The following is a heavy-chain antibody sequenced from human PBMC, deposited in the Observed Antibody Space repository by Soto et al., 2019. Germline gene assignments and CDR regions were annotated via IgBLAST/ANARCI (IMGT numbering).Heavy chain of an antibody. Sequence: PSETLSLTCAVSGGSISSSSWWSWVRQPPGKGLEWIGEIYHTGNTNYNPSLESRVTISVDKSKNQFSLNLNSVTAEDTAVYYCPREARAAAGNRQYYFNYWHQGTLVTF. CDR3: PREARAAAGNRQYYFNY. CDR1: GGSISSSSW. CDR2: IYHTGNT. V-gene: IGHV4-4*02. J-gene: IGHJ4*02. D-gene: IGHD6-13*01.